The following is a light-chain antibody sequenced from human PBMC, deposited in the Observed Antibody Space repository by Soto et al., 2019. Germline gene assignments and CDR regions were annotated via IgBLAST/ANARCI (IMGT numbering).Light chain of an antibody. J-gene: IGLJ1*01. Sequence: QSVLTQPPSASGSPGQSITISCTGTSSDVGAFNYVSWYQQHPGKAPKLMIFEINKRPSGVPDRFSGSKSGNSASLTVSGLQTEDEADYYCSSYAGSNIYVFGSGTRSPS. V-gene: IGLV2-8*01. CDR3: SSYAGSNIYV. CDR1: SSDVGAFNY. CDR2: EIN.